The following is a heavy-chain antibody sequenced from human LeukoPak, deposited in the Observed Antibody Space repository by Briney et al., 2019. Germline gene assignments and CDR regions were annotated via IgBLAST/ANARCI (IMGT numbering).Heavy chain of an antibody. Sequence: SETLSLTCTVSGGSISGYYWSWIRQTPGKGQEWIGYMFHSGSAKYNPSLESRVTISVDTSNNQFSLILRSVTSADTAVYYCATSLGFFPRFDPWGQGILVTVSS. V-gene: IGHV4-59*01. CDR2: MFHSGSA. CDR3: ATSLGFFPRFDP. J-gene: IGHJ5*02. D-gene: IGHD2/OR15-2a*01. CDR1: GGSISGYY.